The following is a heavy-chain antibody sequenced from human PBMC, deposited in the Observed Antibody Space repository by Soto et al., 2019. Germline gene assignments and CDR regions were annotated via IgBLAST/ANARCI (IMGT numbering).Heavy chain of an antibody. D-gene: IGHD3-22*01. CDR3: ARDLAPIYYDSSGYPDY. CDR1: GFTFSSYS. J-gene: IGHJ4*02. CDR2: ISSSSSTI. V-gene: IGHV3-48*02. Sequence: PGGSLRLSCAASGFTFSSYSMNWVRQAPGKGLEWVSYISSSSSTIYYADSVKGRFTISRDNAKNSLYLQMNSLRDEDTAVYYCARDLAPIYYDSSGYPDYWGQGTLVTVSS.